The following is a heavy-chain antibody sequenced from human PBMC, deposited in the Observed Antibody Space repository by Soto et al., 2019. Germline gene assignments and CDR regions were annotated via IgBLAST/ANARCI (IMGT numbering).Heavy chain of an antibody. V-gene: IGHV1-18*01. CDR2: ISAYNGNT. CDR3: ARENHCSSTSCSRTYFDY. Sequence: GASAKVSCKASGYTFTSYGISWVRQAPGQGLEWMGWISAYNGNTNYAQKLQGRVTMTTDTSTSTAYMELRSLRSDDTAVYYCARENHCSSTSCSRTYFDYWGQGTLVPVSS. CDR1: GYTFTSYG. D-gene: IGHD2-2*01. J-gene: IGHJ4*02.